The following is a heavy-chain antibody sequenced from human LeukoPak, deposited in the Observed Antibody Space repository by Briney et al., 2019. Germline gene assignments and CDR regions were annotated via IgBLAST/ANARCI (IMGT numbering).Heavy chain of an antibody. CDR2: ISSSGGT. CDR1: GGFISGYY. J-gene: IGHJ4*02. CDR3: AGEIAVAGPRALDY. Sequence: SETLSLTCAVSGGFISGYYWSWIRQPPGKGLEWIGYISSSGGTDYNPSLKSRVTISVDTSKNQLSLKLGSVTAADTAVYYCAGEIAVAGPRALDYWGQGTLVTVSS. D-gene: IGHD6-19*01. V-gene: IGHV4-59*01.